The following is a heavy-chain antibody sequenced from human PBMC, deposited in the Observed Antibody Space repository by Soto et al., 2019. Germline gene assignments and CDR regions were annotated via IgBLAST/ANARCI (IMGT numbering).Heavy chain of an antibody. V-gene: IGHV4-4*07. J-gene: IGHJ6*02. Sequence: SETLSLTCTVSVGSITTYYWSWIRQPAGKGLEWIGRIYTSGNTNYNPSLKSRVTMSVDTSKKQFSLKLTSVTAADRAVYYCASYSNNRFPTEGMEGWGHGTTVT. CDR3: ASYSNNRFPTEGMEG. CDR2: IYTSGNT. D-gene: IGHD6-13*01. CDR1: VGSITTYY.